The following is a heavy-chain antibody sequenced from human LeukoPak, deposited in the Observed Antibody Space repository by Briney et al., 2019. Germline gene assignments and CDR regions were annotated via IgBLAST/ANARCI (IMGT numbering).Heavy chain of an antibody. J-gene: IGHJ4*02. D-gene: IGHD5-18*01. V-gene: IGHV4-4*07. CDR3: VRVGTAMVYDY. Sequence: KTSETLSLTCTVSGGSISSYYWSWIRQPAGKGLEWIGRIYTSGCTNYNPSLKSRVTMSVDTSKNQFSLKLSSVTAADTAVYYCVRVGTAMVYDYWGQGTLVTVSS. CDR2: IYTSGCT. CDR1: GGSISSYY.